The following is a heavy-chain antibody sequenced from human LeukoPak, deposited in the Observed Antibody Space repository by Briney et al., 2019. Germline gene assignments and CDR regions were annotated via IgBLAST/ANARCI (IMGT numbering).Heavy chain of an antibody. J-gene: IGHJ4*02. CDR2: ISYDGGNK. D-gene: IGHD2-8*01. V-gene: IGHV3-30*18. CDR1: GFTFSSYG. CDR3: AKGGRYCTNGVCWITDY. Sequence: GRSLRLSCAASGFTFSSYGMHWVRQAPGKGLEWVAVISYDGGNKYYADSVKGRFTISRDNSKNTLYLQMNSLRAEDTAVYYCAKGGRYCTNGVCWITDYWGQGTLVTVSS.